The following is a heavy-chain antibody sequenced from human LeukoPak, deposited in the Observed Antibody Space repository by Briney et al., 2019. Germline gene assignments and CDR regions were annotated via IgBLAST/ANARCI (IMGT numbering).Heavy chain of an antibody. CDR1: GYTFTGYY. J-gene: IGHJ4*02. V-gene: IGHV1-2*02. D-gene: IGHD3-3*01. CDR2: INPNSGGT. CDR3: ARDDFWSGYPFDY. Sequence: ASVKVSCKASGYTFTGYYMHWVRQAPGQGLEWMGWINPNSGGTNYAQKFQGRVTMTRDTSISTAYMELSRLRSDDTAVYCCARDDFWSGYPFDYWGQGTLVTVSS.